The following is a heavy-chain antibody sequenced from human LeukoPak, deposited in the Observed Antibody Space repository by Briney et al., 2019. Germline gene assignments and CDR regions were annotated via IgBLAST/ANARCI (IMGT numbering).Heavy chain of an antibody. Sequence: SETLSLTCTVSGGSISSYYWSWIRQPAGEGLEWIGRIYTSGSTNYNPSLKSRVTMSVDTSKDQFSLKLSSVTAADTAVYYCAKESEKNWFDPWGQGTLVTVSS. CDR2: IYTSGST. CDR1: GGSISSYY. V-gene: IGHV4-4*07. CDR3: AKESEKNWFDP. J-gene: IGHJ5*02.